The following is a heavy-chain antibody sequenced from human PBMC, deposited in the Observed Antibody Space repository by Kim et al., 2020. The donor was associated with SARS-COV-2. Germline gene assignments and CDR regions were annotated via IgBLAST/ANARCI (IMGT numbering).Heavy chain of an antibody. J-gene: IGHJ6*02. CDR3: ARRGGDYYYYYGMDV. V-gene: IGHV3-48*02. CDR2: ISSSSSTI. Sequence: GGSLRLSCAASGFTFSSYSMNWVRQAPGKGLEWVSYISSSSSTIYYADSVKGRFTISRDNAKNSLYLQMNSLRDEDTAVYYCARRGGDYYYYYGMDVWGQGTTVTVSS. CDR1: GFTFSSYS. D-gene: IGHD3-10*01.